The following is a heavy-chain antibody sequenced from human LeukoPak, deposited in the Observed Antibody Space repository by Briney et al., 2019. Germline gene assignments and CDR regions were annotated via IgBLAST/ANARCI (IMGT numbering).Heavy chain of an antibody. D-gene: IGHD3-22*01. Sequence: PGGSLRLSCAASGFTFKLYWMHWVRQVPGKGRVWVARINDDGSDTVYADSVKGRFTISRDDAKNMLFLQMNSLRGEDTAVYHCVRGGPSTWFWGQGTLVTVSS. V-gene: IGHV3-74*01. CDR1: GFTFKLYW. CDR2: INDDGSDT. J-gene: IGHJ4*02. CDR3: VRGGPSTWF.